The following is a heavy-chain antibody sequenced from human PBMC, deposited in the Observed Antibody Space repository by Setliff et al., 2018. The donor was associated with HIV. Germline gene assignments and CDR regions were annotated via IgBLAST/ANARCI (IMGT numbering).Heavy chain of an antibody. CDR3: ARGELKINWGPYFYSHIDV. CDR2: INESGSA. V-gene: IGHV4-34*01. D-gene: IGHD7-27*01. CDR1: GGSFSGSY. J-gene: IGHJ6*03. Sequence: SETLSLTCAVSGGSFSGSYWTWIRQPPGKGLEWIGEINESGSATYNPSLKSRVTISVDTSKSQFSLKLTSVTAADTAAYYCARGELKINWGPYFYSHIDVCGGGTTVTVSS.